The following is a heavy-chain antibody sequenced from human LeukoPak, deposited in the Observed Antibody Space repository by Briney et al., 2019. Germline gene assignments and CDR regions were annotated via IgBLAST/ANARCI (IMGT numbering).Heavy chain of an antibody. D-gene: IGHD3-10*02. CDR2: IKQDGSEK. J-gene: IGHJ6*04. CDR1: AFTFSSNW. V-gene: IGHV3-7*01. CDR3: AELGITMIGGV. Sequence: GGSLRLSCAASAFTFSSNWMSWVRPAPGKGLEWVANIKQDGSEKYYVDSVKGRFTISRDNAKNSLYLQMNSLRAEATAVYYCAELGITMIGGVWGKGTTVTISS.